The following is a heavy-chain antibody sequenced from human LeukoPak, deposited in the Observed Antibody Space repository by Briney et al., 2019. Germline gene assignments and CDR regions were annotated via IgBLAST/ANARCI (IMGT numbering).Heavy chain of an antibody. Sequence: GGSLRLSCAASGFTFSTYGIHWVRQAPGTGLEWVAVISSDGSNKWYADSVKGRFTISRDNSRNTLYLQMNSLRPEDTAVYYCARDFSGWYNFDYWGQGTLVTVSS. V-gene: IGHV3-30*03. CDR1: GFTFSTYG. CDR2: ISSDGSNK. CDR3: ARDFSGWYNFDY. D-gene: IGHD6-19*01. J-gene: IGHJ4*02.